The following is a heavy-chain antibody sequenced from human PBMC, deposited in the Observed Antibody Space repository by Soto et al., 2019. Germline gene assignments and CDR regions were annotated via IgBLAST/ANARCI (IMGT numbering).Heavy chain of an antibody. D-gene: IGHD6-19*01. CDR2: INPNSGGT. J-gene: IGHJ4*02. Sequence: GASVKVSCKASGYIFTSYGISWVRQAPGQGLEWMGWINPNSGGTKSAEKFQGRVTMTRDTSISTAYMELSRLTSDDTAVYYCASAAVTGTAGLDFWGQGTQVTVSS. CDR3: ASAAVTGTAGLDF. CDR1: GYIFTSYG. V-gene: IGHV1-2*02.